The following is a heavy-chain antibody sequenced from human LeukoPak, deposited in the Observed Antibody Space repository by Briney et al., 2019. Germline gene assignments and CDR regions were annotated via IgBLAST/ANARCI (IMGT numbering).Heavy chain of an antibody. J-gene: IGHJ4*02. D-gene: IGHD3-10*01. CDR2: IGTAGDT. Sequence: TGGSLRLSCAASGFTFSSYDMHWVRQATGKGLEWVSAIGTAGDTYYPGSVKGRFIISRENAKNSLYLQMNSLRAGDTAVYYCARVIRGPKDYYFDYWGQGTLVTVSS. CDR1: GFTFSSYD. CDR3: ARVIRGPKDYYFDY. V-gene: IGHV3-13*01.